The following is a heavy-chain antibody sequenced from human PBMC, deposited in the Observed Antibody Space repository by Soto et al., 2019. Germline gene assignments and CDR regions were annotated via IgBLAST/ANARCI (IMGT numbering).Heavy chain of an antibody. D-gene: IGHD2-21*01. CDR3: ARDLSAILYSNWFDP. V-gene: IGHV3-21*01. Sequence: GGSKILSCTSSGVTFRNYVVNWVRQAPVKGLEWVSSISSSSSYIYYADSVKGRFTISRDNAKNSLYLQMNSLRAEDTAVYYCARDLSAILYSNWFDPWGQGNLVTGSS. CDR2: ISSSSSYI. J-gene: IGHJ5*02. CDR1: GVTFRNYV.